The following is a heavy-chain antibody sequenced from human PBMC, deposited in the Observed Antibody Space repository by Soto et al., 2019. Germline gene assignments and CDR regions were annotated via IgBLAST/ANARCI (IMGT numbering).Heavy chain of an antibody. D-gene: IGHD3-22*01. J-gene: IGHJ4*02. CDR3: ARDRWDYYDSSGPFY. Sequence: SETLSLTCAVSGYSISSGYYWGWILQPPWKGLEWIGSIYHSGSTYYNPSLKSRVTISVDTSKNQFSLKLSSVTAADTAVYYCARDRWDYYDSSGPFYWGQGTLVTVSS. V-gene: IGHV4-38-2*02. CDR1: GYSISSGYY. CDR2: IYHSGST.